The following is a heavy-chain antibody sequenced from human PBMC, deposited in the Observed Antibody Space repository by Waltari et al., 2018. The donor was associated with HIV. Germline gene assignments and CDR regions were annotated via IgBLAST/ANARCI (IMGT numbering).Heavy chain of an antibody. V-gene: IGHV4-31*03. D-gene: IGHD5-18*01. CDR2: IYYSGSP. J-gene: IGHJ6*02. Sequence: QVQLQESGPGLVKPSQTLSLTCTVSGGPISSGGYYWSWIRQHPGKDREWIGFIYYSGSPAYNPALKSRVTIAVDTSKNQCALKLSSVTAADTAVYYCARVRSPGYTYGFYFYYYGMDVWGQGTTVTVSS. CDR3: ARVRSPGYTYGFYFYYYGMDV. CDR1: GGPISSGGYY.